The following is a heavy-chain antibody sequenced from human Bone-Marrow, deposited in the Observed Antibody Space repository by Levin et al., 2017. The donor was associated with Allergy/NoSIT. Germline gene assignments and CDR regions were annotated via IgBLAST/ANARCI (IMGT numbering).Heavy chain of an antibody. CDR1: GASISSSYW. J-gene: IGHJ5*02. CDR3: SRLRGGCSGNSCSFDP. CDR2: IHFPGTT. V-gene: IGHV4-4*02. Sequence: SETLSLTCAVSGASISSSYWWNWVRQSPGKGLEWIGEIHFPGTTNYNPSLKSRVTISLDNSKNQFSLKVTSVTAADTAIYYCSRLRGGCSGNSCSFDPWGQGTLVTVSS. D-gene: IGHD2-2*01.